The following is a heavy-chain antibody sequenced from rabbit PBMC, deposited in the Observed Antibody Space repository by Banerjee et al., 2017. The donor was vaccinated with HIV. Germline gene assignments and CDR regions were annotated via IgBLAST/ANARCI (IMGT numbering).Heavy chain of an antibody. CDR1: GFSFNSSYW. CDR2: IYAGSSGST. D-gene: IGHD6-1*01. J-gene: IGHJ4*01. V-gene: IGHV1S40*01. Sequence: QSLEESGGDLVKPGASLTLTCTASGFSFNSSYWICWVRQAPGKGLEWIACIYAGSSGSTAYASWAKGRFTISKTSSTTVTLQMTSLTAADTATYFCASGGGGYGLDLWGPGTLVTVS. CDR3: ASGGGGYGLDL.